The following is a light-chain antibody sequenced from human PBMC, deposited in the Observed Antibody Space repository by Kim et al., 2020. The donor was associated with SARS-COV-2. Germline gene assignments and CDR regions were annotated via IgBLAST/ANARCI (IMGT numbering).Light chain of an antibody. J-gene: IGLJ3*02. CDR1: TSTIGRTP. CDR2: YDD. CDR3: ATWDDSLEGRV. V-gene: IGLV1-44*01. Sequence: GQKVPISFSGGTSTIGRTPVNWYPQLPGTAPRLLIYYDDRRPSGVPDRFSGSRSGTSASLAISGLQSEDEGDYYCATWDDSLEGRVFGGGTQLTVL.